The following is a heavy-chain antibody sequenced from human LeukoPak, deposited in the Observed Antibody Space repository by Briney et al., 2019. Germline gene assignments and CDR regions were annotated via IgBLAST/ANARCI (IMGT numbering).Heavy chain of an antibody. CDR1: GGSISSYY. Sequence: PSETLSLTCTVSGGSISSYYWSWIRRPPGKGLEWIGYIYYSGSTNYNPSLKSRVTISVDTSKNQFSLKLSSVTAADTAVYYCAKDEFGWNDAFDIWGQGTMVTVSS. CDR2: IYYSGST. D-gene: IGHD1-1*01. V-gene: IGHV4-59*12. J-gene: IGHJ3*02. CDR3: AKDEFGWNDAFDI.